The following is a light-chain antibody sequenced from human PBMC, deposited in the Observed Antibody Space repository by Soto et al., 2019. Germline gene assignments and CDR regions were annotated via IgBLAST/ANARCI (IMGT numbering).Light chain of an antibody. CDR1: QSVDRY. CDR2: DAS. V-gene: IGKV1-5*01. Sequence: DIQMTQSPSTLSASVGDRVSITCRASQSVDRYLAWYQQKPGKAPHLLIYDASSLESGVPSRFSGSGSETEFTLTISSLQPDDFTTFYCQQYKDYTWTFGQGTKVDIK. CDR3: QQYKDYTWT. J-gene: IGKJ1*01.